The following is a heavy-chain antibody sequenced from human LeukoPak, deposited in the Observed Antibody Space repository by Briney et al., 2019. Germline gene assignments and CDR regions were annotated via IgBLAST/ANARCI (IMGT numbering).Heavy chain of an antibody. CDR1: GYTFTSYG. D-gene: IGHD3-3*01. CDR3: AREVMDYDFWSGYYYYYYYMDV. V-gene: IGHV1-18*01. J-gene: IGHJ6*03. Sequence: ASVKVSCKASGYTFTSYGISWVRQAPGQGLEWMGWISAYNGNTNYAQKLQGRVTMTTDTSTSTAYMELRSLSSDDTAVYYCAREVMDYDFWSGYYYYYYYMDVWGKGTTVTVSS. CDR2: ISAYNGNT.